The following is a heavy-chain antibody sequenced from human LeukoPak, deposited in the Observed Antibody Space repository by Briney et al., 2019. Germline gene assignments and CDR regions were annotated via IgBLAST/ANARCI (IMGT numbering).Heavy chain of an antibody. V-gene: IGHV3-23*01. D-gene: IGHD4-17*01. CDR3: AKDLEYGDYGTMDV. J-gene: IGHJ6*03. CDR2: ISGSGGST. Sequence: GGSLRLSCAASGFTFSSYAMSWVRQAPGNGLEWVSAISGSGGSTYYADSVKGRFTISRDNSKNTLYLQMNSLRAEDTAVYHCAKDLEYGDYGTMDVWGKGTTVTVSS. CDR1: GFTFSSYA.